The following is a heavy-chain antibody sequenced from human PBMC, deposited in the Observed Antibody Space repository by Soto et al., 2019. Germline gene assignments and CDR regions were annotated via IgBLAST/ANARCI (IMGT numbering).Heavy chain of an antibody. CDR1: GFTFRSYW. Sequence: GGSLRLSCAASGFTFRSYWMQWVRQAPGKGLVWVSWINSDGSSTSYADSVKGRFTISTDNAKNSLYLQMSSLRAEDTAVYYCARDLFDYWGQGTLVTVSS. J-gene: IGHJ4*02. CDR2: INSDGSST. CDR3: ARDLFDY. V-gene: IGHV3-74*01.